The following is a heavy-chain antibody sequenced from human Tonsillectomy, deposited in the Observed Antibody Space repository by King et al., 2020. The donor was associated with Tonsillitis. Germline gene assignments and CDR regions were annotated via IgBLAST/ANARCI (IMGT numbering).Heavy chain of an antibody. Sequence: VQLVESGGGVVQPGRSLRLSCAASGFTFSSFGMHWVRQAPGKGLEGVAVIWSDGSNKHHAESVKGRFTISRDNSKNTLYLQMNSLRAEDTAVYYCARDKNLRLEDAFDIWGQGTMVTVSS. J-gene: IGHJ3*02. D-gene: IGHD3-3*01. CDR3: ARDKNLRLEDAFDI. CDR2: IWSDGSNK. CDR1: GFTFSSFG. V-gene: IGHV3-33*08.